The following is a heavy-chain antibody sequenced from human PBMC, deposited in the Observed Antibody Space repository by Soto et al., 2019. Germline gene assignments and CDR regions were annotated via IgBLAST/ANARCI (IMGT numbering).Heavy chain of an antibody. CDR3: ARSYGAGTTTWKGSGMDV. J-gene: IGHJ6*02. V-gene: IGHV1-46*01. CDR1: GYTFTSYY. D-gene: IGHD1-1*01. CDR2: INPSGGST. Sequence: ASVKVACKASGYTFTSYYMHWVRQAPGQGLEWMGIINPSGGSTSYAQKFQGRVTMTRDTSTSTVYMELSSLRSEDTAVYYCARSYGAGTTTWKGSGMDVWGQGTTVTVSS.